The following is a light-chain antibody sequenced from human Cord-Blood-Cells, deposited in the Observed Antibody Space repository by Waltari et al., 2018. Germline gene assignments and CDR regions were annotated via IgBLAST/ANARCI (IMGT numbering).Light chain of an antibody. CDR1: SSDVGGSNY. V-gene: IGLV2-14*01. CDR2: DVS. CDR3: SSYTSSSTVV. J-gene: IGLJ2*01. Sequence: QSALTQPASVSGSPGQSITISCTGTSSDVGGSNYVSWYQQHPGKAPKLMLYDVSNRPAGVSNRFSGSKSGNTAALTISGRQAEDEADYYCSSYTSSSTVVFGGGTKLTVL.